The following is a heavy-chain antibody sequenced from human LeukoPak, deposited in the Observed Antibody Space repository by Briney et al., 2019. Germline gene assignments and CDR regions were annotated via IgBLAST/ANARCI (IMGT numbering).Heavy chain of an antibody. J-gene: IGHJ4*02. CDR2: IYSGGST. V-gene: IGHV3-53*01. Sequence: GGSLRLSCTASGFTFSSYGMSWVRQAPGKGLEWVSVIYSGGSTYYADSVKGRFTISRDNSKNTLYLQMNSLRAEDTAVYYCAIEDCYDSSGYYRDYWGQGTLVTVSS. D-gene: IGHD3-22*01. CDR1: GFTFSSYG. CDR3: AIEDCYDSSGYYRDY.